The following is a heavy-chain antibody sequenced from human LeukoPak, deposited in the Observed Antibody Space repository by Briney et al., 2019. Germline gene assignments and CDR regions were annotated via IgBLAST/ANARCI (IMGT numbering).Heavy chain of an antibody. Sequence: GGSLRLSCAASGFTFSSYAMSWVRQAPGKGLEWVSAIIGSGGSTYYADSVKGWFTISRDNSKNTLYLQMNSLRAEDTAVYYCAKEPHTYDFWSGSDAFDIWGQGTMVTVSS. V-gene: IGHV3-23*01. CDR2: IIGSGGST. D-gene: IGHD3-3*01. CDR1: GFTFSSYA. J-gene: IGHJ3*02. CDR3: AKEPHTYDFWSGSDAFDI.